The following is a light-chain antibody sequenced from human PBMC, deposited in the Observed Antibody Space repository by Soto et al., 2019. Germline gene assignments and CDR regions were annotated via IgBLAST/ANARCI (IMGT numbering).Light chain of an antibody. V-gene: IGKV3-11*01. J-gene: IGKJ3*01. CDR1: QSVSSY. Sequence: EIVLTQSPATLSLSPGERATLSCRASQSVSSYLAWYQQKPGQAPRLLIYDASNRATGIPARFSGSGSGTDFTLTISSLEPEDVAVYYCQQYYSTPGFTFGPGTKVDIK. CDR2: DAS. CDR3: QQYYSTPGFT.